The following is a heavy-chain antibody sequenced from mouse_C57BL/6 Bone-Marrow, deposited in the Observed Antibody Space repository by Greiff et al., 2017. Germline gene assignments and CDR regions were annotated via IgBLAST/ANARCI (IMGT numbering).Heavy chain of an antibody. D-gene: IGHD1-1*01. CDR1: GFTFSDYY. CDR3: ARGGVVADY. V-gene: IGHV5-16*01. CDR2: INYDGSST. Sequence: DVKLVESEGGLVQPGSSMKLSCTASGFTFSDYYMAWVRQVPEKGLEWVANINYDGSSTYYLDSLKSRFIISRDNAKNILYLQMSSLKSEDTATYYCARGGVVADYWGQGTTLTVSS. J-gene: IGHJ2*01.